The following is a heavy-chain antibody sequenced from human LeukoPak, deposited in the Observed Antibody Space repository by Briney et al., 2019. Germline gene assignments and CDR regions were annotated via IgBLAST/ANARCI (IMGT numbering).Heavy chain of an antibody. V-gene: IGHV4-34*01. CDR3: ARVGSGGAWFDF. D-gene: IGHD6-19*01. Sequence: SETLSLTCAVYGGSFSGYYWSWIRQPPGKGLEWIGEINHSGSTNYNPSLKSRVTISVDTSKNQFSLRLTSLTATDTAVYYCARVGSGGAWFDFWGQGALVSISS. CDR1: GGSFSGYY. J-gene: IGHJ4*02. CDR2: INHSGST.